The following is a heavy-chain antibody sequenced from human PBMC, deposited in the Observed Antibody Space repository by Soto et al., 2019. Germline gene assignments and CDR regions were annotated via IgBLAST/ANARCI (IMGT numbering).Heavy chain of an antibody. CDR3: ARGDCISTSCYAVDYYYYGMDV. D-gene: IGHD2-2*01. CDR1: GYTFTSYA. V-gene: IGHV1-3*01. CDR2: INAGNGNT. J-gene: IGHJ6*02. Sequence: ASVKVSCKASGYTFTSYAMHWVRQAPGQRLEWMGWINAGNGNTKHSQKFQGRVTITADESTSTAYMELSSLRSEDTAVYYCARGDCISTSCYAVDYYYYGMDVWGQGTTVTVSS.